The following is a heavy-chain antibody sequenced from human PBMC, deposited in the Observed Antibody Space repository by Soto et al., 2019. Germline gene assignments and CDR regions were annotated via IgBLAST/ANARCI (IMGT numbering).Heavy chain of an antibody. Sequence: SVKVSCKASGGTFSSYAIGWVRQAPGQGLAWMGGIIPIFGTENYAQKFQGRVTITADKSTSTAYKELSSLRAEDRAVYYCANSRIAAAGTGYYYYYGMDVWGQGTTVTVSS. D-gene: IGHD6-13*01. CDR1: GGTFSSYA. CDR2: IIPIFGTE. J-gene: IGHJ6*02. V-gene: IGHV1-69*06. CDR3: ANSRIAAAGTGYYYYYGMDV.